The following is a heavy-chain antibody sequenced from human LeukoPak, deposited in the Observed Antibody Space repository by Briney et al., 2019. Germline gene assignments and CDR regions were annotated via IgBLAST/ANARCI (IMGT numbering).Heavy chain of an antibody. CDR1: GGTFSSYA. D-gene: IGHD3-3*01. Sequence: GASVKVSCKASGGTFSSYAISWVRQAPGQGLEWMGRIIPILGIANYAQKFQGRVTITADKSTSTAYMELSSLRSEDTAAYYCARDGKYYDFWSGSWFDPWGQGTLVTVSS. CDR2: IIPILGIA. J-gene: IGHJ5*02. CDR3: ARDGKYYDFWSGSWFDP. V-gene: IGHV1-69*04.